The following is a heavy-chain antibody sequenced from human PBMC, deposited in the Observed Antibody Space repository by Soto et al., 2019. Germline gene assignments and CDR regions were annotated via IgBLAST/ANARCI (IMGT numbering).Heavy chain of an antibody. CDR1: GLFFSDYG. Sequence: GGSLRLSCEGSGLFFSDYGMHWVRQAPGKGLEWVAVISYDGTNKYYGDSAKGRFTIARDNSRNTLYLEMNSLSEEDTAVYYCSKDAGGTTPHGPSLGAWYFYYGMDVWGPGTTVTVSS. V-gene: IGHV3-30*18. CDR2: ISYDGTNK. J-gene: IGHJ6*02. D-gene: IGHD3-16*01. CDR3: SKDAGGTTPHGPSLGAWYFYYGMDV.